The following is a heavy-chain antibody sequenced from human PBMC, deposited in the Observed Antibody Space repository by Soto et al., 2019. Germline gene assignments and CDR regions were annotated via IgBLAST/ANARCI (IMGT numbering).Heavy chain of an antibody. CDR3: ARRNSGGTWLDT. J-gene: IGHJ5*02. CDR1: GASVTTPTYY. D-gene: IGHD2-15*01. CDR2: ISNSGST. V-gene: IGHV4-61*03. Sequence: QVQLQESGPGLVKPSETLSLTCIVSGASVTTPTYYWTLIRQPPGQGLEWIGYISNSGSTNYNPSLKSRITISVVTSKNHVSIKLNFVIAADTAVYSCARRNSGGTWLDTWGQGTLVTVSS.